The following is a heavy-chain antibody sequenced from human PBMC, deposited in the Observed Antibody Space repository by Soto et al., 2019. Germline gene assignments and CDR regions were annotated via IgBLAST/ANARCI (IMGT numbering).Heavy chain of an antibody. J-gene: IGHJ5*02. D-gene: IGHD3-16*02. V-gene: IGHV1-46*01. CDR3: ARDRDMITFGGVIVNIWFDP. Sequence: ASVKVSCKASGFTFTCYSMHWVRHSPGKGLEWMGIINPSGGSTSYAQKFQGRVTMTRDTSTSTVYMELSSLRSEDTAVYYCARDRDMITFGGVIVNIWFDPWGQGTLVTVSS. CDR1: GFTFTCYS. CDR2: INPSGGST.